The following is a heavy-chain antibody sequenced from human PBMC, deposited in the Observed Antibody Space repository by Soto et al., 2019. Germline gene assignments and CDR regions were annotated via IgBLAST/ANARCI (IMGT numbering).Heavy chain of an antibody. CDR3: ARGYYYDSSGYYYDY. D-gene: IGHD3-22*01. CDR2: IYYSGST. CDR1: GGSISSYY. J-gene: IGHJ4*02. V-gene: IGHV4-59*01. Sequence: SETLSLTCTVSGGSISSYYWSWIRQPPGKGLEWIGYIYYSGSTNYNPSLKSRVTISVDTSKNQFSLKLSSVTAADTAVYYCARGYYYDSSGYYYDYWGQGTLVTVSS.